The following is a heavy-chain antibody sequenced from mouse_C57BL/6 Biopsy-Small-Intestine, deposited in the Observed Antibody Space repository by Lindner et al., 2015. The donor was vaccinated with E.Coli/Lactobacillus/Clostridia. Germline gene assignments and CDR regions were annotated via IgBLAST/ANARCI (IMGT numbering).Heavy chain of an antibody. CDR1: GYRFTSYG. V-gene: IGHV1-14*01. J-gene: IGHJ1*01. Sequence: SVKVSCKASGYRFTSYGVSWVRQAPGQGLEWMGWISAYNADTNYAQKFQGRVTMTTDKSTSTAYMELRSLTSDDTAVYYCASGQRNYDVLTAYYYYNMDVWGQGTTVTVSS. D-gene: IGHD1-1*01. CDR2: ISAYNADT. CDR3: ASGQRNYDVLTAYYYYNMDV.